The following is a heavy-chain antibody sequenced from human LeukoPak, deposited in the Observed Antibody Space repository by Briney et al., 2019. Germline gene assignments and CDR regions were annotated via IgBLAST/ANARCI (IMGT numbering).Heavy chain of an antibody. Sequence: GGSLRLSCAASGFTFSSYAMSWVRQAPGKGLEWVSAISGSGGSTYYADSVKGRFTISRDNSKNTLYLQMNSLRAEDTAVYYCAKTPDDSSGYWGLYYYYYMDVWGKGTTVTVPS. CDR2: ISGSGGST. V-gene: IGHV3-23*01. CDR3: AKTPDDSSGYWGLYYYYYMDV. CDR1: GFTFSSYA. D-gene: IGHD3-22*01. J-gene: IGHJ6*03.